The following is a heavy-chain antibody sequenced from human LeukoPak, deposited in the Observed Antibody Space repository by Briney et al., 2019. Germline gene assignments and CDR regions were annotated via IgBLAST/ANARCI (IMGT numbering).Heavy chain of an antibody. D-gene: IGHD1-26*01. J-gene: IGHJ4*02. CDR1: GFTFSSYW. CDR2: IKQDGSEK. Sequence: GGSLRLSCAASGFTFSSYWMSWVRQAPGKGLEWVVNIKQDGSEKYYVDSVKGRFTISRDNAKNSLYLQMNSLRAEDTAVYYCARKGGGEWELLYYFDYWGQGTLVTVSS. V-gene: IGHV3-7*01. CDR3: ARKGGGEWELLYYFDY.